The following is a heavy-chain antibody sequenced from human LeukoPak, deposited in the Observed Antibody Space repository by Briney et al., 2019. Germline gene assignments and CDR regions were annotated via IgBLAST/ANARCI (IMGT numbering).Heavy chain of an antibody. CDR3: ARVTWFPGTSYYYMDV. CDR1: GGSIKSNY. J-gene: IGHJ6*03. D-gene: IGHD1-1*01. Sequence: SETLSLTCTVSGGSIKSNYWSWIRQPPGKGLEWFGYISDSGTTNYNPSLKSRVTISVDTSKKEFSLKLSSVTAADTAVYYCARVTWFPGTSYYYMDVWGKGTTVTVSS. V-gene: IGHV4-59*01. CDR2: ISDSGTT.